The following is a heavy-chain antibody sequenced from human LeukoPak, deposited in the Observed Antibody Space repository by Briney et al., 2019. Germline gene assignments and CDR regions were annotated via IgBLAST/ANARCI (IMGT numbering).Heavy chain of an antibody. CDR3: ARTPRAAAGRVEGY. CDR2: ISAYNGNT. Sequence: GASVKVSCKASGYTFASYGISWVRQAPGQGLEWMGWISAYNGNTNYAQKLQGRVTMTTDTSTSTAYMELRSLRSDDTAVYYCARTPRAAAGRVEGYWGQGTLVTVSS. CDR1: GYTFASYG. D-gene: IGHD6-13*01. J-gene: IGHJ4*02. V-gene: IGHV1-18*01.